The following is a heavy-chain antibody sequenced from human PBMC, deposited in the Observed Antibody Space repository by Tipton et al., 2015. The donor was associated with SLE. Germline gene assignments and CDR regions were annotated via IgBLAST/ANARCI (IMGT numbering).Heavy chain of an antibody. D-gene: IGHD2-2*01. CDR3: ARTLLPAARGAFDL. J-gene: IGHJ3*01. CDR1: GYSTSSGSY. V-gene: IGHV4-38-2*01. Sequence: TLSLTCAVSGYSTSSGSYWGWIRQPPGKGLEWIGTTSRTGSTSYNPSLKSRVTISLDTSKNQFSLKLTSVTAADTAVYYCARTLLPAARGAFDLWGPGTMVTVSS. CDR2: TSRTGST.